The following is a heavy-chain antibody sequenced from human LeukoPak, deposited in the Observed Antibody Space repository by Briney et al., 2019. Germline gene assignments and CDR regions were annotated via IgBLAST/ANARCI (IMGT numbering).Heavy chain of an antibody. V-gene: IGHV4-61*02. CDR3: ARGRYYYDSSGPTDY. CDR2: IYTSGST. Sequence: SETLSLTCTVSGGSISSGSYYWSWIRQPAGKGLEWIGRIYTSGSTNYNPSLKSRVTISVDTSKNQFSLKLSSVTAADTAVYYCARGRYYYDSSGPTDYWGQGTLVTVSS. J-gene: IGHJ4*02. CDR1: GGSISSGSYY. D-gene: IGHD3-22*01.